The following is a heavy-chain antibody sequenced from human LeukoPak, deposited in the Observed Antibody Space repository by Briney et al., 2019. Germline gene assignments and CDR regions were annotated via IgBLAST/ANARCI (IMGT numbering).Heavy chain of an antibody. CDR3: AKKGTPRWKTGAFDI. V-gene: IGHV3-30*02. D-gene: IGHD4-23*01. Sequence: GGSLRLSCAASGFTFSSYGTHWVRQAPGKGLEWVAFIRYDGSNKYYADSVKGRFTISRDDSKNTLYLQMNSLRAEDTAVYYCAKKGTPRWKTGAFDIWGQGTMVTVSS. J-gene: IGHJ3*02. CDR2: IRYDGSNK. CDR1: GFTFSSYG.